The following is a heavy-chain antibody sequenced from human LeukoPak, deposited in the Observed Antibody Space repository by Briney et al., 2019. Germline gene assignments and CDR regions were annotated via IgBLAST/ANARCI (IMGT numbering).Heavy chain of an antibody. CDR2: FDPEDGET. CDR1: GYTLTELS. Sequence: ASVKVSCKVSGYTLTELSMHWVRQAPGKGLEWMGGFDPEDGETIYAQKFQGRVTMTEDTSTDTAYMELSSLRSEDTAVYYCATAQYNWNYVDWFDPWGQETLVTVSS. D-gene: IGHD1-7*01. J-gene: IGHJ5*02. V-gene: IGHV1-24*01. CDR3: ATAQYNWNYVDWFDP.